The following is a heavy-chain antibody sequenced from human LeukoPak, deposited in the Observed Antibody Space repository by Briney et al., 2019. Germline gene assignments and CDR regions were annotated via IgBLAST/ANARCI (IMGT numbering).Heavy chain of an antibody. V-gene: IGHV3-7*01. Sequence: AGGSLRLSCAASGFTFSSYWMSWVRQAPGKGLEWVANIKQDGSEKYYVDSVKGRFTISRDNAKNSLYLQMNSLRAEDTAVYYCARDAAYSSSWYRYYYYYYYMDVWGKGTTVTVSS. CDR3: ARDAAYSSSWYRYYYYYYYMDV. D-gene: IGHD6-13*01. CDR2: IKQDGSEK. J-gene: IGHJ6*03. CDR1: GFTFSSYW.